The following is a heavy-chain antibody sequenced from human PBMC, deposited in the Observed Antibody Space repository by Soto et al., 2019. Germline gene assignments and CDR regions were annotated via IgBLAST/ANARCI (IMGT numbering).Heavy chain of an antibody. J-gene: IGHJ4*02. V-gene: IGHV3-7*01. Sequence: EVQLVESGGGLVQPGGSLRLSCAASGFTFSNYWMSWVHQAPGKGLEWVANIKPDGSEKYYVDSVKGRFTISRDNVKNSLYLQMNSLRAEDTAVYYCARDDGSGSYYYWGQGTLVTVSS. CDR3: ARDDGSGSYYY. CDR1: GFTFSNYW. CDR2: IKPDGSEK. D-gene: IGHD3-10*01.